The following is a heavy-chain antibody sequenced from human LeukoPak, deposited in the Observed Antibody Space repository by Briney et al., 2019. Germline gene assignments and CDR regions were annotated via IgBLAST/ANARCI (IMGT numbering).Heavy chain of an antibody. CDR1: GFSFSVYW. CDR3: AKAPYDILTGYYIPRNDYYYMDV. V-gene: IGHV3-74*01. Sequence: GGSLRLSCAASGFSFSVYWMHWVRQAPGKGPVWVSRIKTDGSITDYADFVKGRFTISRDNSKNTLYLQMNSLRAEDTAVYYCAKAPYDILTGYYIPRNDYYYMDVWGKGTTVTISS. CDR2: IKTDGSIT. D-gene: IGHD3-9*01. J-gene: IGHJ6*03.